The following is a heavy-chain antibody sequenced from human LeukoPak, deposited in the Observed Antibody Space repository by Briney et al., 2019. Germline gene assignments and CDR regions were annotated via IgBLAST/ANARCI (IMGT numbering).Heavy chain of an antibody. J-gene: IGHJ4*02. V-gene: IGHV3-66*01. CDR1: GFTVSSNY. Sequence: PGGSLRLSCAASGFTVSSNYMSWVRQAPGKGLEWVSVIYSGGSTYYADSVKGRFTISRDNSKNTLYLQMNSLRAEDTAVYYCAREPLRDSSIDYWGQGTLVTVSS. CDR2: IYSGGST. D-gene: IGHD6-13*01. CDR3: AREPLRDSSIDY.